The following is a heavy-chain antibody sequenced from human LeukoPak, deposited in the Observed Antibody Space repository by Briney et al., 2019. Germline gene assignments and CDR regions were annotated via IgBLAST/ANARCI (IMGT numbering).Heavy chain of an antibody. CDR2: INPNSGGT. CDR1: GYTFTGYY. CDR3: ARDLVVVPAAIYYYYYYGMDV. J-gene: IGHJ6*02. D-gene: IGHD2-2*01. Sequence: ASVKVSCKASGYTFTGYYMHWVRQAPGQGLEWMGWINPNSGGTNYAQKFQGRVTMTRDTSISTAYMELSRLRPDDTAVYYCARDLVVVPAAIYYYYYYGMDVWGQGTTVTVSS. V-gene: IGHV1-2*02.